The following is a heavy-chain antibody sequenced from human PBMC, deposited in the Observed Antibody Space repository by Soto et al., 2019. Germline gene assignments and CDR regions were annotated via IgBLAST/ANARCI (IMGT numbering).Heavy chain of an antibody. CDR3: ARAKYGGAYSPFDT. D-gene: IGHD1-26*01. Sequence: GWSLRLSCAASGFSFSTYSMNWVRQAPGKGLEWVSYISTRSNSIYYADSVKGRFTVSRDNAKNSLFLQMSRLRDEDTAVYFCARAKYGGAYSPFDTCGQGSLVTVSS. J-gene: IGHJ4*02. CDR2: ISTRSNSI. V-gene: IGHV3-48*02. CDR1: GFSFSTYS.